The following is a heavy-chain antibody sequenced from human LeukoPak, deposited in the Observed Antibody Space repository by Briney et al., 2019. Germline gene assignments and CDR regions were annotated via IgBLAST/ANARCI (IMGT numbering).Heavy chain of an antibody. Sequence: ASVKVSCKASGYTFTSYGISWVRQAPGQGLEWMGWISAYNGNTNYAQKLQGRVTMTTDTSTSTAYMELRSLRSDDTAVYYCARYLVGLDIVVPGDIWGQGTMVTVSS. D-gene: IGHD2-2*03. CDR3: ARYLVGLDIVVPGDI. V-gene: IGHV1-18*01. J-gene: IGHJ3*02. CDR1: GYTFTSYG. CDR2: ISAYNGNT.